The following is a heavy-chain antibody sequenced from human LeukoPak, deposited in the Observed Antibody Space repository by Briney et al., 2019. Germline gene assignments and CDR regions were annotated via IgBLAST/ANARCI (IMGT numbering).Heavy chain of an antibody. Sequence: QSGGSLRLSCTGSGFTFGDYALSWFRQAPGKGLEWLGFIRSKALGATTQYDASVKGRFTISRDDSKSIAYLQMTSLKTEDTAVYYCSTFNNGWHRPTYAFDMWGQGTMVVVSS. D-gene: IGHD6-19*01. V-gene: IGHV3-49*03. CDR1: GFTFGDYA. CDR3: STFNNGWHRPTYAFDM. CDR2: IRSKALGATT. J-gene: IGHJ3*02.